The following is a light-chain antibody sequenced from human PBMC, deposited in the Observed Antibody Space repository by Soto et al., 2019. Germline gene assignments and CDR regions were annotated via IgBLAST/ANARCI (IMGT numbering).Light chain of an antibody. J-gene: IGKJ3*01. V-gene: IGKV3-20*01. Sequence: EIVLTQSPGTLSLSPGERATLSCRASQSVSDSYLAWYQQKPGQAPRLLIYASSRATGIPDRFSGSVSGTDLTLTISRLEPEDFAVYYCQHYGTSALFGPGTKVDIK. CDR1: QSVSDSY. CDR2: AS. CDR3: QHYGTSAL.